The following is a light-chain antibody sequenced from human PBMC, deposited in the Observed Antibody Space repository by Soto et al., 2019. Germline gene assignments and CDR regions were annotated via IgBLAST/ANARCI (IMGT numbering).Light chain of an antibody. J-gene: IGKJ1*01. CDR1: QSVSSN. CDR3: QQFGSSSWT. Sequence: EIVMTQSPATLSVSPGERATLSCRASQSVSSNLAWYQQKPGQAPRLLIYGASTRATGIPARFSGSGSGTELTLTICSLQSEDFAVYYCQQFGSSSWTFGQGTKVEIK. V-gene: IGKV3-15*01. CDR2: GAS.